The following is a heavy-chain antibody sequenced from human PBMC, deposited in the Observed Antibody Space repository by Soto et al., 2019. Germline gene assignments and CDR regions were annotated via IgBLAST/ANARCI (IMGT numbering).Heavy chain of an antibody. CDR1: GGSISSYY. Sequence: SETLSLTCTVPGGSISSYYWSWIRQPPGKGLEWIGYIYYSGSTNYNPSLKSRVTISVDTSKNQFSLKLSSVTAADTAVYYCARDRGYCSSTSCRHWFDPWGQGTLVTVSS. D-gene: IGHD2-2*01. J-gene: IGHJ5*02. CDR2: IYYSGST. V-gene: IGHV4-59*01. CDR3: ARDRGYCSSTSCRHWFDP.